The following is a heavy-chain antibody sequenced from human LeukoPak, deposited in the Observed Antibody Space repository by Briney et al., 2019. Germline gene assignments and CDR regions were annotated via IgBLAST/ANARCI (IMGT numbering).Heavy chain of an antibody. CDR2: ISSSGSTI. CDR1: GFTFSIYE. Sequence: GGSLRLSCAPSGFTFSIYEINWVRQAPGKGLEWFSYISSSGSTIYYAASVKGRFTIPRDNAKNSLYLQMNSLRADDTAVYYCARETYCSGGSCYKGNAFDIWGQGTMVTVSS. V-gene: IGHV3-48*03. D-gene: IGHD2-15*01. CDR3: ARETYCSGGSCYKGNAFDI. J-gene: IGHJ3*02.